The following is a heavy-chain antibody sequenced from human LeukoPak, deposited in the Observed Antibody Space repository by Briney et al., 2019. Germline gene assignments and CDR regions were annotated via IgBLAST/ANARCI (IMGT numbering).Heavy chain of an antibody. Sequence: GGSLRLSCAASGFTFSNYWMHWVRQAPGKGLVWVSRINSDGSTTTYADSVKGRFTISRDNAKNTAYLQMNSLRAEDTAVYYCAKDPYGTRYFDYWGQGTLVTAS. CDR3: AKDPYGTRYFDY. CDR2: INSDGSTT. J-gene: IGHJ4*02. V-gene: IGHV3-74*01. D-gene: IGHD2-2*01. CDR1: GFTFSNYW.